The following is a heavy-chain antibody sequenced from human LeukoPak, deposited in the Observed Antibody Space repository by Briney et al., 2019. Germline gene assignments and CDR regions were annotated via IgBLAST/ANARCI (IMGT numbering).Heavy chain of an antibody. Sequence: GGSLRLSCAASGFTFSSYWMSWVRQAPGKGLEWVANIKQDGSEKYYVDSVKGRFTISRDNAKNSLYLQMNSLRAEDTAVYYCARDSFRGVIYNWFDPWGQGTLVIVSS. CDR2: IKQDGSEK. CDR3: ARDSFRGVIYNWFDP. D-gene: IGHD3-10*01. CDR1: GFTFSSYW. J-gene: IGHJ5*02. V-gene: IGHV3-7*01.